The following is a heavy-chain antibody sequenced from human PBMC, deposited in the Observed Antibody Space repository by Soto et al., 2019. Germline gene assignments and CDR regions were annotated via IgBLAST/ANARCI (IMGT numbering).Heavy chain of an antibody. D-gene: IGHD2-21*01. CDR3: ARDKIGDSNLYYFDY. Sequence: SVKVSCKASGGTFSSYAISWVRQAPGQGLEWMGGIIPIFGTANYAQKFQGRVTITADESTSTAYMELSSLRSEDTAVYYCARDKIGDSNLYYFDYWGQGTLVTVS. CDR1: GGTFSSYA. J-gene: IGHJ4*02. V-gene: IGHV1-69*13. CDR2: IIPIFGTA.